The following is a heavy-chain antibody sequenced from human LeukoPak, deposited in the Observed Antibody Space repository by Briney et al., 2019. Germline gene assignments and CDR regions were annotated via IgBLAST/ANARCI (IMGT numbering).Heavy chain of an antibody. D-gene: IGHD3-10*01. V-gene: IGHV3-9*01. CDR2: ISWNSGSI. J-gene: IGHJ4*02. CDR1: GFTFDDYA. Sequence: SLRLSCAASGFTFDDYAMHWVRQAPGKGLEWVSGISWNSGSIGYADSVKGRFTISRDNAKNSLYLQMNSLRAEDAAVYYCTTDTFGARDSWGQGTLVTVSS. CDR3: TTDTFGARDS.